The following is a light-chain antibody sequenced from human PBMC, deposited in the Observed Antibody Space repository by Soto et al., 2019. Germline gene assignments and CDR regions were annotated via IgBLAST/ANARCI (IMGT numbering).Light chain of an antibody. V-gene: IGLV1-47*01. CDR1: SSNIGTYY. CDR3: ATWDDRLRAYV. CDR2: MNG. Sequence: QSVLTQPPSASGTPGQRVTISCSGSSSNIGTYYVDWYQQLPGTAPKLLIHMNGQRPSGVPDRFSGSKSGTSASLAISGLRSENEADYYCATWDDRLRAYVIGAGTKVTVL. J-gene: IGLJ1*01.